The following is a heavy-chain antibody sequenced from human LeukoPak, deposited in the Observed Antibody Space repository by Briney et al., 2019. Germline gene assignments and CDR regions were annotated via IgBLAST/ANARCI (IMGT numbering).Heavy chain of an antibody. CDR3: ARGDTAMDIDY. CDR2: IYYSGST. V-gene: IGHV4-59*01. CDR1: GFTFSDYY. J-gene: IGHJ4*02. D-gene: IGHD5-18*01. Sequence: GSLRLSCAASGFTFSDYYMSWIRQPPGKGLEWIGYIYYSGSTNYNPSLKSRVTISVDTSKNQFSLKLSSVTAADTAVYYCARGDTAMDIDYWGQGTLVTVSS.